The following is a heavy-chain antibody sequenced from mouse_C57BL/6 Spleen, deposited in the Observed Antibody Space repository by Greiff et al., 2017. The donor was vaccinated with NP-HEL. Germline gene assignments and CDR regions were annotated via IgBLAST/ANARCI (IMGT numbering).Heavy chain of an antibody. D-gene: IGHD2-4*01. Sequence: QVQLQQPGAELVKPGASVKLSCKASGYTFTSYWMHWVKQRPGQGLEWIGMIHPNSGSTNYNEKFKSKATLTVDKSSSTAYMQLSSLTSEDSAVYYCADNDYDGRDYFDYWGQGTTLTVSS. CDR2: IHPNSGST. V-gene: IGHV1-64*01. CDR1: GYTFTSYW. CDR3: ADNDYDGRDYFDY. J-gene: IGHJ2*01.